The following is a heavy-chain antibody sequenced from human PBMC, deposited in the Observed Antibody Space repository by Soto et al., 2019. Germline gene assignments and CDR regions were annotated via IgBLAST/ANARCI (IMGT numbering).Heavy chain of an antibody. CDR2: IYYSGST. J-gene: IGHJ4*02. CDR3: ARHIAVAGFDY. CDR1: GGSISSYY. D-gene: IGHD6-19*01. Sequence: SETLSLTCTVSGGSISSYYWSWIRQPPGKGLEWIGYIYYSGSTNYNPSLKSRVTISVDTSKNQFSLKLSSVTAADTAVYYCARHIAVAGFDYWGQGTLVTVSS. V-gene: IGHV4-59*08.